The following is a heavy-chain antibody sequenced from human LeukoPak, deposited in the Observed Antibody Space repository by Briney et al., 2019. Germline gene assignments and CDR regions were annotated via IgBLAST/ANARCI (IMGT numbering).Heavy chain of an antibody. CDR1: GFTFSTYS. Sequence: GGSLRLSCAASGFTFSTYSINWVRQAPGKGLEWVSYIRSRDRTIYYADSVKGRFTISTDNAENSLYLQMNSLRTEDTAVYYCAKGVWAFDYWGQGTLVTVSS. V-gene: IGHV3-48*01. D-gene: IGHD6-6*01. CDR3: AKGVWAFDY. CDR2: IRSRDRTI. J-gene: IGHJ4*02.